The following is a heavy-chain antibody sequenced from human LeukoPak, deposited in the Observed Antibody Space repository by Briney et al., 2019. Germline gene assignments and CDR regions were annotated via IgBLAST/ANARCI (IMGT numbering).Heavy chain of an antibody. CDR1: GFTFSSYG. D-gene: IGHD6-19*01. V-gene: IGHV3-23*01. Sequence: GGTLRLSCAASGFTFSSYGMSWVRQAPGKGLERVSAISGSGGSTYYADSVKGRFTISRDNAKNSLNLQMNSLRAEDTAVYYCARGPAVADYYQFYYMDVWGKRTTVTVSS. J-gene: IGHJ6*03. CDR2: ISGSGGST. CDR3: ARGPAVADYYQFYYMDV.